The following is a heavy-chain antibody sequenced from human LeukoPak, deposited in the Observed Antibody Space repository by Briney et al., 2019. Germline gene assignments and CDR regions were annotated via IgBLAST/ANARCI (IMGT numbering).Heavy chain of an antibody. CDR2: ISSSSSTI. D-gene: IGHD6-6*01. V-gene: IGHV3-48*01. CDR3: ARDRSEGTIAARWVNYYYGMDV. Sequence: GGSLRLSCAASGFTFSSYRMNWVRQAPAKGLEWVSYISSSSSTIYYADSVKGRFTISRDNAKNSLYLQMNSLRAEDTAVYYCARDRSEGTIAARWVNYYYGMDVWGQGTTVTVSS. CDR1: GFTFSSYR. J-gene: IGHJ6*02.